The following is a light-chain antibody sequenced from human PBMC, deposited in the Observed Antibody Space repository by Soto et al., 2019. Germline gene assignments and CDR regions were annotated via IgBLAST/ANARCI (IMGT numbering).Light chain of an antibody. V-gene: IGLV2-8*01. J-gene: IGLJ1*01. CDR2: EVN. CDR3: SSYAGSSNV. CDR1: SSDVGGYNY. Sequence: LTQPPSASGSPGQSVAISCTGTSSDVGGYNYVSWYQQHPGKAPKLMIYEVNKRPSGVPDRFSGSKSGNTASLTVSGLQAEDEADYYRSSYAGSSNVFGPGTKVIVL.